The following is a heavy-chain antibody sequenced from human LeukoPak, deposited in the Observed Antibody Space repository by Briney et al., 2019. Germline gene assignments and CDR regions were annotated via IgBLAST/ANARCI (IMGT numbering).Heavy chain of an antibody. CDR3: ARDALPSSPYYFDY. CDR2: INPNSGGR. Sequence: ASVKVSCKASGYTFTDYYIHWVRQAPGQGLEWMGWINPNSGGRNYAQKFQGRVAMTRDTSISIAYMELSRLRSDDTAVYYCARDALPSSPYYFDYWGQGTLVTVSS. D-gene: IGHD1-26*01. J-gene: IGHJ4*02. CDR1: GYTFTDYY. V-gene: IGHV1-2*02.